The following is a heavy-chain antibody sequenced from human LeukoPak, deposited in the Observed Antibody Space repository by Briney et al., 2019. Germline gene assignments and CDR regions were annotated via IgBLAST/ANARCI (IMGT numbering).Heavy chain of an antibody. D-gene: IGHD3-10*01. J-gene: IGHJ4*02. CDR2: IYHSGST. Sequence: PSETLSLTCAVSGGSISSSNWWSWVRQPPGKGLEWIGEIYHSGSTNYNPSLKSRVTMSVDKSKNQFSLKLSSVTAADTAVYYCARQRRTMVRGVISTFDYWGQGTLVTVSS. CDR1: GGSISSSNW. V-gene: IGHV4-4*02. CDR3: ARQRRTMVRGVISTFDY.